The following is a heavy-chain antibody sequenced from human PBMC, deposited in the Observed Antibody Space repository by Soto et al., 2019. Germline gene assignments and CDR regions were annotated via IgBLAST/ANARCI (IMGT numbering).Heavy chain of an antibody. D-gene: IGHD5-12*01. V-gene: IGHV3-21*01. J-gene: IGHJ5*02. Sequence: EVQLVESGGGLVKPGGSLRLSCAASGFTFSSYSMNWVRQAPGKGLEWVSSISSSSSYIYYADSVKRRFTISRDNAKNSLYLQMNSLRAEDTAVYYCARASRNIVATIGWFDPWGQGTLVTVSS. CDR1: GFTFSSYS. CDR3: ARASRNIVATIGWFDP. CDR2: ISSSSSYI.